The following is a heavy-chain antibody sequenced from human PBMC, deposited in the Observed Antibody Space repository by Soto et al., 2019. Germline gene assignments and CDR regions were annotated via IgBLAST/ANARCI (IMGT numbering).Heavy chain of an antibody. J-gene: IGHJ4*02. Sequence: EVQLVESGGGLVQPGGSLRLSCAASGVTFSSYAMHWARQAPGKGLEYVSTISSNGGSTDYANSVKGRFTISRDNSKNTLYLQMGSLRAEDMAVYYCARGTNGYHFDYWGQGTLVTVSS. V-gene: IGHV3-64*01. CDR1: GVTFSSYA. D-gene: IGHD5-12*01. CDR3: ARGTNGYHFDY. CDR2: ISSNGGST.